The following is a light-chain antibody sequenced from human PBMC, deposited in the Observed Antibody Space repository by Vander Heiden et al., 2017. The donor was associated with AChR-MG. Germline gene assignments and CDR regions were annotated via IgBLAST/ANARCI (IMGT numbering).Light chain of an antibody. CDR2: DVS. Sequence: EIVLTQSPATLSLSPGERATLSCRASQSVKFYLAWYQQKSGQAPRLLIYDVSSRATGIPARFSGSGSGTDFTLTISSLEPEDFAVYYCQQRYSWPLTFGGGTKVEFK. J-gene: IGKJ4*01. CDR1: QSVKFY. V-gene: IGKV3-11*01. CDR3: QQRYSWPLT.